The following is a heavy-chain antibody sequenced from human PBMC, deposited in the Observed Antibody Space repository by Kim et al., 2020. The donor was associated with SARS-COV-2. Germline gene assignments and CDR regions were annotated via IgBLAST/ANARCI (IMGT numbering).Heavy chain of an antibody. CDR3: ARGPQLYSSGWGFDY. Sequence: DSVKGRFTISRDNAKNSLYLQMNSLRAEDTAVYYCARGPQLYSSGWGFDYWGQGTLVTVSS. J-gene: IGHJ4*02. D-gene: IGHD6-19*01. V-gene: IGHV3-7*03.